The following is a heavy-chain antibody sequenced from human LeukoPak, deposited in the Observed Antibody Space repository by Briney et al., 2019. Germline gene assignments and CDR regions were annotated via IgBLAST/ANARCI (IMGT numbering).Heavy chain of an antibody. D-gene: IGHD6-19*01. CDR3: ARDSNGPAF. V-gene: IGHV3-53*01. CDR2: IYSGGGT. Sequence: QPGGSLRLSCAASGFAFRDYAMSWVRQAPGKGLEWVSVIYSGGGTFYSEFVKGRFTISRDYSKNTLYLQMNSLTADDTAVYYCARDSNGPAFWGQGTLVTVSS. J-gene: IGHJ4*02. CDR1: GFAFRDYA.